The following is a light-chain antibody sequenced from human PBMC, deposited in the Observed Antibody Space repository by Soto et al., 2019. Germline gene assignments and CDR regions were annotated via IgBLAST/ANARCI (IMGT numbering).Light chain of an antibody. Sequence: ETVLTQSPATLSVSPGERATLSCRASQSVSSIYLAWYQQEPGQPPRIXXSGXXTTDAGIKARLSRSGSGTDFTLTISSLEPEDSAVYYCQQRNIWPPVTFGQGTRREIK. CDR3: QQRNIWPPVT. CDR2: GXX. CDR1: QSVSSIY. J-gene: IGKJ5*01. V-gene: IGKV3D-20*02.